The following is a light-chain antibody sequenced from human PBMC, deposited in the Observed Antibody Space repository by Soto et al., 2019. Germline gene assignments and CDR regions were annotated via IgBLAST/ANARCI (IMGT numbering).Light chain of an antibody. V-gene: IGLV2-14*03. Sequence: QSALTQPASVSGSPGQSITISCTGTSSDIGGYSYVSWYQHHPGEAPKLIIYDVINRPSGVSIRFSGSQSDNTASLTISGLQIEDEADYYCRSYTRTTARVFGGGTKLTVL. CDR1: SSDIGGYSY. CDR3: RSYTRTTARV. J-gene: IGLJ3*02. CDR2: DVI.